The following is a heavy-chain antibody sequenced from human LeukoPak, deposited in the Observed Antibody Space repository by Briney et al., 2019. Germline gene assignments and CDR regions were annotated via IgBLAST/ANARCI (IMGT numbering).Heavy chain of an antibody. Sequence: GGSLRLSCAASGFTFSNYEMNWVRQAPGKGLEWVSYISCSGSTIYYADSVKGRFTISRDNAKNSLYLQMNSLRAEDTAVYFCPRVYSSSSGKGMDVWGQGTTVTVSS. CDR3: PRVYSSSSGKGMDV. J-gene: IGHJ6*02. V-gene: IGHV3-48*03. CDR2: ISCSGSTI. CDR1: GFTFSNYE. D-gene: IGHD6-6*01.